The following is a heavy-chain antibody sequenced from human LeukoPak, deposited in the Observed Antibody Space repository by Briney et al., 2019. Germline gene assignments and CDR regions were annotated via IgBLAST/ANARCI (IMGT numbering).Heavy chain of an antibody. CDR2: IIPILGIA. V-gene: IGHV1-69*04. D-gene: IGHD2-2*01. CDR1: GGTFSSYT. Sequence: SVKVSCKASGGTFSSYTISWVRQAPGQGLGWMGRIIPILGIANYAQKFQGRGTITADKSTSTANMELSSLRSEAAAVSYCSGEYQLTQTVDPWGQGTLVTVSS. J-gene: IGHJ5*02. CDR3: SGEYQLTQTVDP.